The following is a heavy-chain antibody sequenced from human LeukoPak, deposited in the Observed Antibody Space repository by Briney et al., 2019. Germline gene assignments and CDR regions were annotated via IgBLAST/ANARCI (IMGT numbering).Heavy chain of an antibody. Sequence: SETLSLTCSVAGGSISSSNYNWGWIRQPPGKGLEWIGSIYYSGSTYYNPSLKSRVTISVDTSKNQFSLKLSSVTAADTAVYYCARGFRSIAWDYFDYWGQGTLVTVSS. V-gene: IGHV4-39*07. CDR1: GGSISSSNYN. J-gene: IGHJ4*02. D-gene: IGHD6-6*01. CDR2: IYYSGST. CDR3: ARGFRSIAWDYFDY.